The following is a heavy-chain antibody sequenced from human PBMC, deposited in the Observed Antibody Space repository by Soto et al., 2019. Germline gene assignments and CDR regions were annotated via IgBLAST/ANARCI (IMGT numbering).Heavy chain of an antibody. CDR3: TTDLYGDEYCSGCSCYSDY. CDR1: GFTFSNAW. D-gene: IGHD2-15*01. CDR2: IKSKTDGGTT. Sequence: EVQLVESGGGLVQPGGSLRLSCAASGFTFSNAWMSWVRQAPGQGLEWVGRIKSKTDGGTTDYAAPVKGRFTISRDDSKNTLYLQMSSLKTEDIAVYYCTTDLYGDEYCSGCSCYSDYWGQGTLGTVSS. J-gene: IGHJ4*02. V-gene: IGHV3-15*01.